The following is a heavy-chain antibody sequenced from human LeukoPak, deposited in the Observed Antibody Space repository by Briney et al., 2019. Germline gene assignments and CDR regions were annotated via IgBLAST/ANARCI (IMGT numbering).Heavy chain of an antibody. CDR2: ISWNSGSI. J-gene: IGHJ4*02. CDR1: GFTFDDYA. Sequence: GRSLRLSCAASGFTFDDYATHWVRQAPGKGLEWVSGISWNSGSIGYADSVKGRFTISRDNAKNSLYLQMNSLRAEDTALYYCAKGVPTMIDYWGQGTLVTVSS. V-gene: IGHV3-9*01. CDR3: AKGVPTMIDY. D-gene: IGHD3-22*01.